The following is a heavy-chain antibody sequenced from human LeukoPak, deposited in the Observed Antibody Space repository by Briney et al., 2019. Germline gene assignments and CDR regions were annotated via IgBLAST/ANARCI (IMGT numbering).Heavy chain of an antibody. V-gene: IGHV1-2*06. Sequence: ASVKVSCEASGYTLTGHNLNCLRQAPGQGLERMGRINLNSGDTKYADKFQGRVIMTRDTSTSTAYMELNGLRSEDTASYYCARDMWKLPCDYYYDYWGQGTLVTVSS. J-gene: IGHJ4*02. CDR3: ARDMWKLPCDYYYDY. CDR2: INLNSGDT. CDR1: GYTLTGHN. D-gene: IGHD2-21*02.